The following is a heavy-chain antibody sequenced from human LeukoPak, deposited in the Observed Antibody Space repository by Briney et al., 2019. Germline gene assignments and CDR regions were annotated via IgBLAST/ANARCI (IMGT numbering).Heavy chain of an antibody. CDR2: IYYSGST. D-gene: IGHD6-6*01. CDR3: ARGLEEYSSSEHYYMDV. J-gene: IGHJ6*03. Sequence: PSETLSLTCTVSGGSISSSSYYWGWIRQPPGKGLEWIGSIYYSGSTYYNPSLKSRVTISVDTSKNQFSLKLSSVTAADTAVYYCARGLEEYSSSEHYYMDVWGKGTTVTVSS. CDR1: GGSISSSSYY. V-gene: IGHV4-39*01.